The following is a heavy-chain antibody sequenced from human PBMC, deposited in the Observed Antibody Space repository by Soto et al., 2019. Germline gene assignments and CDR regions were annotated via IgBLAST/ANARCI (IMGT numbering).Heavy chain of an antibody. Sequence: PSETLSLTCTVSGGSISSGGYYWSWIRQHPGKGLEWIGYIYYSGSTYYNPSLKSRVTISVDTSKNQFSLKLSSVTAADTAVYYCARGGVLVPASSANNWFDHWGQGTLVTVSS. D-gene: IGHD2-2*01. CDR1: GGSISSGGYY. CDR2: IYYSGST. J-gene: IGHJ5*02. CDR3: ARGGVLVPASSANNWFDH. V-gene: IGHV4-31*03.